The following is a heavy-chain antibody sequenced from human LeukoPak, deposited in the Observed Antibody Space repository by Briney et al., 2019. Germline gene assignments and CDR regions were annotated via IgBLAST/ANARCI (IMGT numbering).Heavy chain of an antibody. CDR2: ISGSGGST. J-gene: IGHJ5*02. CDR1: GFTFSSYA. CDR3: AKDYYGSGSCYNPWFDP. D-gene: IGHD3-10*01. Sequence: GGSLRLSCAASGFTFSSYAMSWVRQAPGKGLEWVSAISGSGGSTYYADSVKGRFTSSRDNSKNTLYLQMNSLRAEDTAVYYCAKDYYGSGSCYNPWFDPWGQGTLVTVSS. V-gene: IGHV3-23*01.